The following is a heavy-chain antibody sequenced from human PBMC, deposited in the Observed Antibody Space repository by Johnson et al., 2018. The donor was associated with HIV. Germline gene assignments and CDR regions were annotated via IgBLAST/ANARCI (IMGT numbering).Heavy chain of an antibody. CDR1: GFTVSSNY. J-gene: IGHJ3*02. CDR3: ARVKGSTIFGVVRPHGAFDI. CDR2: IYSDGGT. D-gene: IGHD3-3*01. Sequence: EQLVESGGGLVQPGGSLRLSCTASGFTVSSNYMTWVRQAPGTGLEWVSTIYSDGGTYHADSVRGRFTISRDSSKNTVYLQMNSLRVEDTAVYYCARVKGSTIFGVVRPHGAFDIWGQGTMVTVSS. V-gene: IGHV3-66*01.